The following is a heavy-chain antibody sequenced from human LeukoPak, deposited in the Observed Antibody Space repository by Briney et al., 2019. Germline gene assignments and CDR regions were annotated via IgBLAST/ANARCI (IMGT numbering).Heavy chain of an antibody. Sequence: SETLSLTCSVSGGSISSSGFYWVRIRQPPGKGRVSFGSGYYSGSTYYNPSIKSLVTIDADMSKNQFSLRLSSMTASDTAIYYCARLSYRAVVGVFDPWGSGTLVTVSS. D-gene: IGHD3-16*02. CDR2: GYYSGST. V-gene: IGHV4-39*01. CDR3: ARLSYRAVVGVFDP. CDR1: GGSISSSGFY. J-gene: IGHJ5*02.